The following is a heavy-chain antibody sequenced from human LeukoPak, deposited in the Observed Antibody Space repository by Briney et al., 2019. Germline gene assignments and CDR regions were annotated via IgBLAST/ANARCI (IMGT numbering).Heavy chain of an antibody. CDR3: AREGYSYGNTHDY. J-gene: IGHJ4*02. V-gene: IGHV4-34*01. D-gene: IGHD5-18*01. Sequence: SETLSLTCAVYGGSFIGFHWNWIRQAPGKGLEWIGDINHSGSTNYNPSLTSRVTISVDPSKNQFSLKLSSVTAADTAVYYCAREGYSYGNTHDYWGQGTLVTVSS. CDR2: INHSGST. CDR1: GGSFIGFH.